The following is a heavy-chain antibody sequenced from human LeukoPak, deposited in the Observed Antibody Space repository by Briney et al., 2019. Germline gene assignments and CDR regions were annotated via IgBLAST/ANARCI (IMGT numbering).Heavy chain of an antibody. D-gene: IGHD3-16*01. J-gene: IGHJ3*01. CDR2: DYYTGST. V-gene: IGHV4-39*01. CDR3: ARHVAYIPRRQGAFDV. Sequence: SETLSLTCAVSDVSISTKSYYWGRVRQPPGQEREGIGNDYYTGSTDSTPSLKSPVTISVDMSKNQFSLDLPSVTAADTAVYYCARHVAYIPRRQGAFDVWGQGTTVYVSS. CDR1: DVSISTKSYY.